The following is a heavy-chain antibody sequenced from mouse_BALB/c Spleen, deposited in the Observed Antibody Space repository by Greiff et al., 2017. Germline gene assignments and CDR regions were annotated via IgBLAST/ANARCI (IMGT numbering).Heavy chain of an antibody. CDR1: GFTFSSYT. CDR3: ARYPYYDGSSYWYFDV. D-gene: IGHD1-1*01. Sequence: EVQRVESGGGLVQPGGSRKLSCAASGFTFSSYTMSWVRQTPEKRLEWVATISSGGGNTYYPDSVKGRFTISRDNAKNNLYLQMSSLRSEDTALYYCARYPYYDGSSYWYFDVWGAGTTVTVSS. V-gene: IGHV5-9*03. J-gene: IGHJ1*01. CDR2: ISSGGGNT.